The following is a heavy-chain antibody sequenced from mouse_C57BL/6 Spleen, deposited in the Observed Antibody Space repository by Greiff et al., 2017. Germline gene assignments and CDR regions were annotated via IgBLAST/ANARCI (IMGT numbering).Heavy chain of an antibody. CDR2: IDPSDSYT. D-gene: IGHD3-2*02. J-gene: IGHJ4*01. CDR1: GYTFTSYW. V-gene: IGHV1-50*01. Sequence: VQLQQSGAELVKPGASVKLSCKASGYTFTSYWMQWVKQRPGQGLEWIGEIDPSDSYTNYNQKFKGKATLTVDTSSSTAYMQLSSLTSEDSAVYYCARYDSSGPYAMDYWGQGTSVTVSS. CDR3: ARYDSSGPYAMDY.